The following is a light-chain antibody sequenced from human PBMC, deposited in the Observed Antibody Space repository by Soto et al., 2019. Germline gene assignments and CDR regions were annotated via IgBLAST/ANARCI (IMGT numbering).Light chain of an antibody. J-gene: IGLJ1*01. CDR2: EVT. CDR1: ASDIGRYNY. V-gene: IGLV2-8*01. Sequence: QSALTQPPSASGSPGQSVTISCIGNASDIGRYNYVSWYQHHPGKAPKLIIYEVTKRPSGVPDRFSGSKSGNTASLTVSGLQADDEADYYCNSYVGSNNYVFGTGTQLTVL. CDR3: NSYVGSNNYV.